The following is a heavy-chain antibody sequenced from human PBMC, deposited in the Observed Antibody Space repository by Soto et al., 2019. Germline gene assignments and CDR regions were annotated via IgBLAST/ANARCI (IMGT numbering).Heavy chain of an antibody. CDR1: GYSFITYW. CDR3: ARLGVSTIFANYSRAFDI. D-gene: IGHD3-3*01. V-gene: IGHV5-51*01. Sequence: PGESLKISCKGSGYSFITYWIGWVRQMPGKGLEWMGIIYPGNSETRYSPSFQGQVTFLVDKSISTAYLQWSSLKASDTAMYYCARLGVSTIFANYSRAFDIWGQGTMVTVSS. CDR2: IYPGNSET. J-gene: IGHJ3*02.